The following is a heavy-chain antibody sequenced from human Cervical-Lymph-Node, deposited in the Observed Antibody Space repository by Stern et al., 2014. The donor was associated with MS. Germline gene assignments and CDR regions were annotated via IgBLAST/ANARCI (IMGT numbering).Heavy chain of an antibody. Sequence: VQLVESGAEVKKPGASVKVSCKVSGSTLTDFFMHWVRQPPGKGLEWMVGFDPEDGETIYAQKFQGRVTMTEDTSTDTAYMELSSLRSDDTAVYYCATDYNYWGQGTLVTVSS. D-gene: IGHD3-10*01. CDR3: ATDYNY. CDR1: GSTLTDFF. CDR2: FDPEDGET. V-gene: IGHV1-24*01. J-gene: IGHJ4*02.